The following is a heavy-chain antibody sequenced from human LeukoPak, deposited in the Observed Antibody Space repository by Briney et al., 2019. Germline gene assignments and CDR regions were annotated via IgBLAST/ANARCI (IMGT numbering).Heavy chain of an antibody. CDR1: SYSISSGYY. D-gene: IGHD3-22*01. CDR3: ARSYYYHSSGYYYGDAIDI. J-gene: IGHJ3*02. Sequence: PSVPLSLTCVVSSYSISSGYYLGRTRHPPGTGLECIGSFYHSGSTYYNPPLKPRVTISVDTSKNKFSLRLSSVTAADTAVYYCARSYYYHSSGYYYGDAIDIWGQGTMVTVSS. V-gene: IGHV4-38-2*01. CDR2: FYHSGST.